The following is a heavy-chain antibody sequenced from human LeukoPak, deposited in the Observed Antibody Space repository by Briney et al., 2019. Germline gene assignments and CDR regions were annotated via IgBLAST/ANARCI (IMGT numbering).Heavy chain of an antibody. Sequence: GRSLRLSCAASGFTFSSYAMHWVRQAPGKGLEWVAVISYDGSNKYYADSVKGRFTISRDNSKNTLYLQMNSLRAEDTAVYYCCPAGSGWYFDYWGQGTLVTVSS. D-gene: IGHD6-25*01. CDR2: ISYDGSNK. CDR3: CPAGSGWYFDY. J-gene: IGHJ4*02. CDR1: GFTFSSYA. V-gene: IGHV3-30-3*01.